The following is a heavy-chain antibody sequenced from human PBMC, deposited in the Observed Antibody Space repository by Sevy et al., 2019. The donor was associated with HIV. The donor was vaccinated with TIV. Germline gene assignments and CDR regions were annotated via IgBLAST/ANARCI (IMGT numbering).Heavy chain of an antibody. Sequence: GGSLRLSCKASGFIFSRYGVHWVRQAPGKGLEWVASIFKDGKTKYYGDAVKGRFTISRDDSKNTLYLQMDSLRAEDTAVYYCERESGSDGYLDYWGQGTLVTVSS. V-gene: IGHV3-33*01. CDR2: IFKDGKTK. CDR1: GFIFSRYG. CDR3: ERESGSDGYLDY. J-gene: IGHJ4*02. D-gene: IGHD1-26*01.